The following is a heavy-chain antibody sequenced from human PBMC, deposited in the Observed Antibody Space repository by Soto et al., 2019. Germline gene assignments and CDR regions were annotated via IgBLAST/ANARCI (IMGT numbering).Heavy chain of an antibody. V-gene: IGHV4-34*01. CDR3: ARGSRMVRGVIITRTVRFDS. CDR1: GGSFSGYY. Sequence: SETLSLTCAVYGGSFSGYYWSWIRQPPGKGLEWIGEINHSGSTNYNPALKSRVSISVDTSKNKFSLKLSSVTAADTAVYYCARGSRMVRGVIITRTVRFDSWGQGTLVTVSS. D-gene: IGHD3-10*01. J-gene: IGHJ5*01. CDR2: INHSGST.